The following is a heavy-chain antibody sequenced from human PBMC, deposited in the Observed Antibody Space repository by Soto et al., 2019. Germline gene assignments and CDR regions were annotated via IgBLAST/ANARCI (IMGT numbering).Heavy chain of an antibody. CDR2: VIPILGVA. V-gene: IGHV1-69*08. J-gene: IGHJ3*02. Sequence: QVPLVQSGAEVKKPGSSVQVSCKASGVTCSTYTISWVRQAPGQGLEWMGRVIPILGVADYAQKFQGRVTIIADKSTSTADLALSSLRSEDTSGYYCARDDSCGGDGSDNGGDIWGQGKMVTVSS. CDR3: ARDDSCGGDGSDNGGDI. CDR1: GVTCSTYT. D-gene: IGHD2-21*02.